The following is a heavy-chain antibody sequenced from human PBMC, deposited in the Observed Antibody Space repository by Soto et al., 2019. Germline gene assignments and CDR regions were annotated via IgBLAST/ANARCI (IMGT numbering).Heavy chain of an antibody. Sequence: QVQLVQSGGGVVQPGRSLRLSCAASGFTFSNYGMHWVRQAPGKGLEWVAVIWYDGSNKYYADSVKGRFTISSDNPKNTLYLQMNSLRAEDTADYYCARDLSGWLDSWSRGTLVTVSS. CDR1: GFTFSNYG. CDR2: IWYDGSNK. V-gene: IGHV3-33*01. D-gene: IGHD6-19*01. CDR3: ARDLSGWLDS. J-gene: IGHJ4*02.